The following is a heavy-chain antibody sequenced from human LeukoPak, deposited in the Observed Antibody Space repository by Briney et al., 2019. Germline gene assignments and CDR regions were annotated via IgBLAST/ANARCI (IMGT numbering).Heavy chain of an antibody. Sequence: SETLSLTCTVSGGSISSGGYYWSWIRQHPGKGLEWIGYIYYSGSTYYNPSLKSRVTISVDTSRNQFSLKLSSVTAADTAVYYCAREYGGWFDPWGQGTLVTVSS. J-gene: IGHJ5*02. D-gene: IGHD4-17*01. CDR3: AREYGGWFDP. V-gene: IGHV4-31*03. CDR1: GGSISSGGYY. CDR2: IYYSGST.